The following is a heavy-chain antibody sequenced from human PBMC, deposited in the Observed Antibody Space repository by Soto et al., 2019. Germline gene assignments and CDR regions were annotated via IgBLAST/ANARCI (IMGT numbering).Heavy chain of an antibody. Sequence: QVQLVQSGAEVKKPGSSVKVSCKASGGTFSTYTITWVRQAPGQGLEWMGRIIPIIGIINYAQKFQGRVTITADKSPGXXYMELTRLRSDDTAVYYCAGDPDSHYNDSHAYSYPWGQGTLVTVSS. CDR3: AGDPDSHYNDSHAYSYP. J-gene: IGHJ5*02. V-gene: IGHV1-69*08. CDR1: GGTFSTYT. D-gene: IGHD3-22*01. CDR2: IIPIIGII.